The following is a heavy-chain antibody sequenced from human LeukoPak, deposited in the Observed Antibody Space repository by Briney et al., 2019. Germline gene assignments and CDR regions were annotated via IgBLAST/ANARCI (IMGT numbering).Heavy chain of an antibody. J-gene: IGHJ6*03. Sequence: GGSLRLSCAASGFTFSSYAMHWVRQAPGKGLEWVAVISYDGSNKYYTDSVKGRFTISRDNSKNTLYLQMNSLRAEDTAVYYCARGGFSDYVWGRHYYMDVWGKGTTVTVSS. CDR3: ARGGFSDYVWGRHYYMDV. D-gene: IGHD3-16*01. V-gene: IGHV3-30*04. CDR1: GFTFSSYA. CDR2: ISYDGSNK.